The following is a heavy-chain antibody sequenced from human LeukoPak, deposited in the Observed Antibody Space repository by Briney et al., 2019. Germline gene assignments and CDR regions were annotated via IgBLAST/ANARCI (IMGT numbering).Heavy chain of an antibody. V-gene: IGHV4-34*01. CDR2: INHSGST. J-gene: IGHJ4*02. CDR1: GGSFSGYY. Sequence: RPSETLSLTCAVYGGSFSGYYWSWIRQPPGKGLEWIGEINHSGSTNYNPYLKSRVTISVDTSKNQFSLKLSSVTAADTAVYYCARAQDSPAAGGTAVDYYFDYWGQGTLVTVSS. CDR3: ARAQDSPAAGGTAVDYYFDY. D-gene: IGHD6-13*01.